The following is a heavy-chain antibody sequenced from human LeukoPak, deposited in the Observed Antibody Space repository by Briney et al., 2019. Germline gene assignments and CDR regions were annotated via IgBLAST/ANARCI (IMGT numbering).Heavy chain of an antibody. CDR2: INWNGGST. V-gene: IGHV3-20*04. CDR3: ARDGLDSSSWVYFDY. D-gene: IGHD6-13*01. J-gene: IGHJ4*02. Sequence: GGSRRPSWAASGSTFDNYGMSWDRHAPGKGLEWVPGINWNGGSTGYADSVKGRFTISRDNAKNSLYLQMNSLRAEDTALYYCARDGLDSSSWVYFDYWGQGTLITVSS. CDR1: GSTFDNYG.